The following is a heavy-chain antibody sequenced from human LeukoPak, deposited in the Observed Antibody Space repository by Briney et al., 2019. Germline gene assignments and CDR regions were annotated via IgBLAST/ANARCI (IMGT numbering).Heavy chain of an antibody. CDR2: FYHSGTT. V-gene: IGHV4-59*08. J-gene: IGHJ3*02. D-gene: IGHD1-7*01. CDR1: GDSIRSYS. Sequence: KTSETLSLTCTVSGDSIRSYSWSWIRQPAGKGLEWIGFFYHSGTTTYNPSLRSRVTISEDTSKNQFSLKLSSVTAADTAVNFCARSPNRYNWNYNIDAFDIWAKGQWSPSL. CDR3: ARSPNRYNWNYNIDAFDI.